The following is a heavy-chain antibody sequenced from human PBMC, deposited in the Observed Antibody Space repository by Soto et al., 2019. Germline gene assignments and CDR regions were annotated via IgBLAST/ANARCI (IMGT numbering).Heavy chain of an antibody. V-gene: IGHV1-18*01. Sequence: ASVKLSCTASGYTFTSYGISRVRQAPGQGLEWMGWISAYNGNTNYAQKLQGRVTLTTDTSTSTAYMELRSLSYDDTALYYCARLDLIQLWIFDYWGQGTLVTVSS. CDR2: ISAYNGNT. CDR1: GYTFTSYG. D-gene: IGHD5-18*01. J-gene: IGHJ4*02. CDR3: ARLDLIQLWIFDY.